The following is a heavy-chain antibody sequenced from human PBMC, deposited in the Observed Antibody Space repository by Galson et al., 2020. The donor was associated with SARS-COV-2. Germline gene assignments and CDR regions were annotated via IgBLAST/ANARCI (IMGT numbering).Heavy chain of an antibody. CDR2: ISWNSGSI. J-gene: IGHJ3*02. Sequence: GGSLRLSCAASGFTFDDYAMHWVRQAPGKGLEWVSGISWNSGSIGYADSVKGRFTISRDNAKNSLYLQMNSLRAEDTALYYCAKGGRRDGYKDAFDIWGQGTMVTVSS. CDR1: GFTFDDYA. V-gene: IGHV3-9*01. CDR3: AKGGRRDGYKDAFDI. D-gene: IGHD5-12*01.